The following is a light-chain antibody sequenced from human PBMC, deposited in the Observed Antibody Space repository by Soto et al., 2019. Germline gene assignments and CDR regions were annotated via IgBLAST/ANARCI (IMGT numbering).Light chain of an antibody. Sequence: QPVLTQSSSASASLGSSVKLTCTLSSGHSSYIIAWHPQQPGKAPRYLMKLEGSGSYNQGSGVPDRFSGSSSGADRYLTISNLQSEDEADYYCRTWDSNTVVFGGGTQLTVL. CDR2: LEGSGSY. CDR1: SGHSSYI. J-gene: IGLJ2*01. CDR3: RTWDSNTVV. V-gene: IGLV4-60*03.